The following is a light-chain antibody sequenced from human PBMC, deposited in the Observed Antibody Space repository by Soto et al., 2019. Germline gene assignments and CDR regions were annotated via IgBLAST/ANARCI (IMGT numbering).Light chain of an antibody. V-gene: IGKV1-5*01. J-gene: IGKJ1*01. CDR3: QHYGSLWT. Sequence: DIQMTQSPSTVSASVGDRVTITCRASQTITNRLAWYQRKPGKAPKVLIYDATNLESRVPSRFSGSGSGTEFILTISSLQPDDFATYNCQHYGSLWTFGQGTKVEVK. CDR1: QTITNR. CDR2: DAT.